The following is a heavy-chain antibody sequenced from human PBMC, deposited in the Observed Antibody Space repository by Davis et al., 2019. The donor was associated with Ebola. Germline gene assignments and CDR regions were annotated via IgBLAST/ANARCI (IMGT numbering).Heavy chain of an antibody. Sequence: GGSLRLSCAASGFTFSSYVMHWVRQAPGKGLEWVAIISYDGSNKYYADSVKGRFTISRDNSKNTLYLQMNSLRAEDTAVYYCARDILVWFGPDAFDIWAKGQWSPSLQ. CDR3: ARDILVWFGPDAFDI. CDR1: GFTFSSYV. V-gene: IGHV3-30*04. CDR2: ISYDGSNK. J-gene: IGHJ3*02. D-gene: IGHD3-10*01.